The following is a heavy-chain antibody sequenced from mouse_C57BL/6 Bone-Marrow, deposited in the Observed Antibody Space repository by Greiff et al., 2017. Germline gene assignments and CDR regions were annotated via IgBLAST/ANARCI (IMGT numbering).Heavy chain of an antibody. CDR1: GYTFTSYW. V-gene: IGHV1-50*01. Sequence: VQLQQPGAELVKPGASVKLSCKASGYTFTSYWMQWVKQRPGQGLEWIGEIDPSDSYTNYNQKFKGKATLTVDTSSSTAYMQLSSLTSEDYAVYYCARGTTAMDYWGQGTSVTVSS. CDR2: IDPSDSYT. CDR3: ARGTTAMDY. J-gene: IGHJ4*01. D-gene: IGHD1-2*01.